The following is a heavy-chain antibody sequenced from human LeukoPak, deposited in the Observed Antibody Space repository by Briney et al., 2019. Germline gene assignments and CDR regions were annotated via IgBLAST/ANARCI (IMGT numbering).Heavy chain of an antibody. Sequence: PGGTLRLSCAASGFTFSSYGMSWVRQAPGKGLEWVSVISGSGGSTYYADSVKGRFTISRDNSKNTLYLQMNSLRAEDTAVYYCAKRGEEGLLWFGARYFDYWGQGTLVTVSS. CDR2: ISGSGGST. V-gene: IGHV3-23*01. CDR3: AKRGEEGLLWFGARYFDY. CDR1: GFTFSSYG. J-gene: IGHJ4*02. D-gene: IGHD3-10*01.